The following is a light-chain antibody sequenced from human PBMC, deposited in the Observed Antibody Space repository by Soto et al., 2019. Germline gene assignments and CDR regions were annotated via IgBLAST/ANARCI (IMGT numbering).Light chain of an antibody. J-gene: IGKJ2*01. CDR3: QQLGSLPYT. CDR2: GAS. Sequence: EIVLTQSLGTLSLSPGERATLSCRASQSVNNNYLAWYQQKPGQAPRLLINGASSRATGIPDRFSGSGSGTDFTLSISRVEPEDFAVYHCQQLGSLPYTFGQGTNLEIK. V-gene: IGKV3-20*01. CDR1: QSVNNNY.